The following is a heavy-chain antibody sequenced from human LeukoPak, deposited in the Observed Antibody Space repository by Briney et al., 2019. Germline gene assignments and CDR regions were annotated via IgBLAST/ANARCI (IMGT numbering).Heavy chain of an antibody. Sequence: ASVEVSCKASGYTFTSYGISWVRQAPGQGLEWMAWISAYNGNTNYAQKIQGRVTMTTDTSTSTAYMELRSLRSDDTAVYYCARNGLTTGAKSYYYYMDVWGKGTTVTVSS. CDR2: ISAYNGNT. D-gene: IGHD1-1*01. J-gene: IGHJ6*03. CDR3: ARNGLTTGAKSYYYYMDV. CDR1: GYTFTSYG. V-gene: IGHV1-18*01.